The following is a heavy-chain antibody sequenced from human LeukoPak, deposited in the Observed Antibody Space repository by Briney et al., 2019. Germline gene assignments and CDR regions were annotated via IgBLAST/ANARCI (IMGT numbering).Heavy chain of an antibody. Sequence: GGSLRLSCAASGFTFDDYAMHWVRQAPGKGLEWVSGISWNSGSIGYADSVRGRFTISRDNAKNSLYLQMNSLRAEDTALYYCAKDVADAARPSDAFDIWGQGTMVTVSS. J-gene: IGHJ3*02. D-gene: IGHD6-6*01. CDR2: ISWNSGSI. CDR1: GFTFDDYA. CDR3: AKDVADAARPSDAFDI. V-gene: IGHV3-9*01.